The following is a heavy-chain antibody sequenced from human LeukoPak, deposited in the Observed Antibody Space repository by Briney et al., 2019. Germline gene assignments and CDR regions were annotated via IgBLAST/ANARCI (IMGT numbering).Heavy chain of an antibody. D-gene: IGHD6-13*01. CDR3: AKGGEYSSSWYWYFDY. Sequence: GGSLRLSCAASGFTFSSYAMNWVRQAPGKGLEWVSAISGSGGSTYYADSVKGRFTISRDNSKNTLYLQMNSLRAEDTAVYYCAKGGEYSSSWYWYFDYWGQGTLVTVSS. V-gene: IGHV3-23*01. J-gene: IGHJ4*02. CDR1: GFTFSSYA. CDR2: ISGSGGST.